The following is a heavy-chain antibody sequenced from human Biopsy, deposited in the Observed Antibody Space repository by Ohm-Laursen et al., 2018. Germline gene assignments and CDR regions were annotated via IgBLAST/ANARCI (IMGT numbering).Heavy chain of an antibody. Sequence: SLRLSCSASGVTLSGYKMNWVRQAPGKGLEWVSSISGSSTYIYYADSVKGRFTISRDNSRDTLYLQMSSLRAEDTAVYYCARAYPPPGRRLVVVAGDFDCWGQGTRVTVSS. CDR2: ISGSSTYI. D-gene: IGHD2-15*01. CDR3: ARAYPPPGRRLVVVAGDFDC. CDR1: GVTLSGYK. V-gene: IGHV3-21*06. J-gene: IGHJ4*02.